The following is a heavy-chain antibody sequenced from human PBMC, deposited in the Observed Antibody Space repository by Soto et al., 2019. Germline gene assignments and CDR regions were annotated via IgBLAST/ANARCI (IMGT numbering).Heavy chain of an antibody. V-gene: IGHV3-23*01. CDR3: ANTYDFWSGKYYYYYMDV. CDR1: GFTFSSYA. CDR2: ISGSGGST. Sequence: SLRLSCAASGFTFSSYAMSWVRQAPGKGLEWVSAISGSGGSTYYADSVKGRFTISRDNSKNTLYLQMNSLRAEDTAVYYCANTYDFWSGKYYYYYMDVWGKGTTVTVSS. J-gene: IGHJ6*03. D-gene: IGHD3-3*01.